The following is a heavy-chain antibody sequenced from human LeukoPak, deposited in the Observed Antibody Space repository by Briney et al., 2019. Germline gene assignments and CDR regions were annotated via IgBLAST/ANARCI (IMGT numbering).Heavy chain of an antibody. D-gene: IGHD3-10*01. CDR3: ARDSAMVRGRPYYFDY. CDR1: GYTFTGYY. J-gene: IGHJ4*02. CDR2: INPSGGST. Sequence: ASVKVSCEASGYTFTGYYMHWVRQAPGQGLEWMGIINPSGGSTSYAQRFQGRVTMTRDTSTSTVYMELSSLRSEDTAVYYCARDSAMVRGRPYYFDYWGQGTLVTVSS. V-gene: IGHV1-46*01.